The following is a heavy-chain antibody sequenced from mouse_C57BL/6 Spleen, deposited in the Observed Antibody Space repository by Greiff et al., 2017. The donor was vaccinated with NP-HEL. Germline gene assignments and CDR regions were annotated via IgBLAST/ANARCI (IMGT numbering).Heavy chain of an antibody. Sequence: QVHVKQPGAELVRPGSSVKLSCKASGYTFTSYWMHWVKQRPIQGLEWIGNIDPSDSETHYNQKFKDKATLTVDKSSSTAYMQLSSLTSEDSAVYYCARSQFITTVVALDYWGQGTTLTVSS. V-gene: IGHV1-52*01. CDR1: GYTFTSYW. CDR2: IDPSDSET. CDR3: ARSQFITTVVALDY. J-gene: IGHJ2*01. D-gene: IGHD1-1*01.